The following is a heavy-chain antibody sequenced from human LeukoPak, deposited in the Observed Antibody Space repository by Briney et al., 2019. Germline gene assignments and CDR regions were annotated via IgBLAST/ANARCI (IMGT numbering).Heavy chain of an antibody. CDR1: GGSFSGYY. D-gene: IGHD2-15*01. CDR3: ARYRQPYCSGGSCNYYYGMDV. Sequence: SETLSLTCAVYGGSFSGYYWSWIRQPPGKGLEWIGEINHSGSTNYNPSLKSRVTISVDTSKNQFSLKLSSVTAADTAVYYCARYRQPYCSGGSCNYYYGMDVRGQGTTVTVSS. CDR2: INHSGST. J-gene: IGHJ6*02. V-gene: IGHV4-34*01.